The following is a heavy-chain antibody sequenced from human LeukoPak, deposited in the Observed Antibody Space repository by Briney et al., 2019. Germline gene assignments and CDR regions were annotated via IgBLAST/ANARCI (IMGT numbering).Heavy chain of an antibody. CDR2: ISSNGGST. CDR3: VKGDIVATSANWFDP. CDR1: GFTFSSYA. D-gene: IGHD5-12*01. J-gene: IGHJ5*02. Sequence: GGSLRLSCSASGFTFSSYAMRWVRQAPGKGLEYVSAISSNGGSTYYADSVKGRFTISRDNSKNTLYLQMSSLRAEDTAVYYCVKGDIVATSANWFDPWGQGTLVTVSS. V-gene: IGHV3-64D*09.